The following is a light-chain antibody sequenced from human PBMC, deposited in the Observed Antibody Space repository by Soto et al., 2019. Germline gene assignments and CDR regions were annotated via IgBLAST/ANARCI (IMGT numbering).Light chain of an antibody. CDR1: SSDVGGYKY. V-gene: IGLV2-8*01. CDR2: EVS. J-gene: IGLJ2*01. Sequence: QSALTQPPSASGSPGQSVTISCTGTSSDVGGYKYVSWYQQHPGKAPKLMIYEVSQRPSGVPDRFSGSKSGNTASLTVSGLQAEDEADYYCSSYAGSKNFVIFGGGTKLTVL. CDR3: SSYAGSKNFVI.